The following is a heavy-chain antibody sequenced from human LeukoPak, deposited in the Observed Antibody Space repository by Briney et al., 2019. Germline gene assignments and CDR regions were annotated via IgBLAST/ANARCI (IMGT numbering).Heavy chain of an antibody. CDR1: GFTFSDYS. Sequence: PGGSLTLSCAASGFTFSDYSMNWVRQAPGKGLEWVSSISSSSSYIYYADSVKGRFTIARDNAKNSLYLQMNSLRAEDTAVYYCARDRVLWFGEAMDVWGKGTTVTISS. CDR2: ISSSSSYI. J-gene: IGHJ6*03. CDR3: ARDRVLWFGEAMDV. V-gene: IGHV3-21*01. D-gene: IGHD3-10*01.